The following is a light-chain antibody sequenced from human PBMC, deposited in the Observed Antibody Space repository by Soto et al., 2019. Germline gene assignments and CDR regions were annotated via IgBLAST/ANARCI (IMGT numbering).Light chain of an antibody. Sequence: DIQLTQSPSFLSAFVGYRVTITCRASQDIGHFLAWYQQKPGKAPKLLIHTASTLHSGVPSRFSGSGSGTEFPLTISSLQPEEFATYYCQQLQIYPITFGQGTRLEIK. CDR3: QQLQIYPIT. CDR2: TAS. V-gene: IGKV1-9*01. CDR1: QDIGHF. J-gene: IGKJ5*01.